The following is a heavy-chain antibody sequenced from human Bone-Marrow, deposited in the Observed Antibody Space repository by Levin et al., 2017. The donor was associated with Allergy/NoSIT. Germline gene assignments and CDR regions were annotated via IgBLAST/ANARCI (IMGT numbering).Heavy chain of an antibody. J-gene: IGHJ4*02. CDR1: GFTFYNYA. CDR2: ISGSTNNT. D-gene: IGHD2-15*01. CDR3: AKASRKYCSGGTCSTTIDY. Sequence: LSLTCAASGFTFYNYAMTWVRQAPGKGLEWVSGISGSTNNTYYADSVKGRFTISRDNPKNTLYLQMNSLRVDDTAVYYCAKASRKYCSGGTCSTTIDYWGQGTVVTVSS. V-gene: IGHV3-23*01.